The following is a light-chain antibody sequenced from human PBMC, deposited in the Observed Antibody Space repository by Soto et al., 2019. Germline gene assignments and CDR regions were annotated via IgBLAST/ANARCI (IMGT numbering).Light chain of an antibody. CDR2: GVS. V-gene: IGLV2-14*01. Sequence: QSVLTQPASVSGSPGQSITISCTGSSSDVGGYYYVSWYQQHPGKAPKLMIYGVSNRPSGISNRFSGSKSGNTAFLTISGLQPEDEADYYCSSFTGPTTLDVFGTGTKLTVL. CDR3: SSFTGPTTLDV. CDR1: SSDVGGYYY. J-gene: IGLJ1*01.